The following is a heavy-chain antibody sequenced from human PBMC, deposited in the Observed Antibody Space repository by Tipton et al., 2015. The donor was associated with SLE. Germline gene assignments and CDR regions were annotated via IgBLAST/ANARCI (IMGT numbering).Heavy chain of an antibody. CDR2: VSYGGGT. V-gene: IGHV4-59*08. CDR3: ARGMVTWRGAIVGVDV. Sequence: TLSLTCTVSGGSISSYYWSWIRQPPGKGLEWIGYVSYGGGTNYNPSLKSRVTMSVDTAKNQFSLKVTSVTAADTAVYYCARGMVTWRGAIVGVDVWGQGTTVNVSS. D-gene: IGHD2-21*02. CDR1: GGSISSYY. J-gene: IGHJ6*02.